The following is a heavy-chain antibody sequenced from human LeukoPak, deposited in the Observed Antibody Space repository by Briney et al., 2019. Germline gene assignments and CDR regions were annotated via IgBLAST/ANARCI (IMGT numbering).Heavy chain of an antibody. D-gene: IGHD6-19*01. CDR3: AKDFVAGSFGY. CDR1: GFTFSSYS. J-gene: IGHJ4*02. Sequence: GGSLRLSCAASGFTFSSYSMNWVRQAPGKGLEWVSYISSSSSTIYYADSVKGRFTISRDNAKNTLYLQMNSLRAEDTAVYYCAKDFVAGSFGYWGQGTLVTVSS. V-gene: IGHV3-48*01. CDR2: ISSSSSTI.